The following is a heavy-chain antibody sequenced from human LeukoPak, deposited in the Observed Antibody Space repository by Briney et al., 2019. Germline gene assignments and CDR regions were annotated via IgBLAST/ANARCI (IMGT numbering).Heavy chain of an antibody. J-gene: IGHJ4*02. CDR1: GGSISSYY. CDR3: ARHAPSGGFDY. CDR2: IYYSGST. Sequence: SETLSLTCTVSGGSISSYYWSWLRQPPGKGLEWIGYIYYSGSTNYNPSLKSRATISVDTSKNQFSLKLSSVTAADTAVYYCARHAPSGGFDYWGQGTLVTVSS. D-gene: IGHD2-15*01. V-gene: IGHV4-59*08.